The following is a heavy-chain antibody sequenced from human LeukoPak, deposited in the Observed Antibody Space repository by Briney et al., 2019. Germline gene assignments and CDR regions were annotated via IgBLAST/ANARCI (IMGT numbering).Heavy chain of an antibody. D-gene: IGHD1-26*01. CDR2: IYYSGST. CDR1: GGSISSSSYY. V-gene: IGHV4-39*07. J-gene: IGHJ5*02. Sequence: ASETLSLTCTVSGGSISSSSYYWGWIRQPPGKGLEWIGSIYYSGSTYYNPSLKSRVTISVDTSKNQFSLKLSSVTAADTAVYYCARNLKWELGKIWFDPWGQGTLVTVSS. CDR3: ARNLKWELGKIWFDP.